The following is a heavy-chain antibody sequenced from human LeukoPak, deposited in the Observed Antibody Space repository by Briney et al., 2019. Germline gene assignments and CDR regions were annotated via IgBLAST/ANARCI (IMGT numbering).Heavy chain of an antibody. V-gene: IGHV4-38-2*02. CDR1: GYSISSGYY. D-gene: IGHD2-21*02. J-gene: IGHJ4*02. CDR2: IYGSGST. CDR3: ARETLAYCGGDCYFGFDY. Sequence: SETLSLTCTVSGYSISSGYYWGWIRQPAGKGLEWIGRIYGSGSTDYNPSLKSRVTMSIDTSKNQFSLKLSSVTAADTAVYYCARETLAYCGGDCYFGFDYWGQGTLVTVSS.